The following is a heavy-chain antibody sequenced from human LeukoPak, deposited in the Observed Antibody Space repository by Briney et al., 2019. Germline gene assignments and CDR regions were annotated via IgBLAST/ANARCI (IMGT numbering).Heavy chain of an antibody. Sequence: GSLRLSCAASGFTFSSYGMHWVRQAPGKGLEWVAVIWYGGSNKYYADSVKGRFTISRDNSKNTLYLQMNSLRAEDTAVYYCAKDPGGYNWFDPWGQGTLVTVSS. V-gene: IGHV3-33*06. J-gene: IGHJ5*02. D-gene: IGHD6-25*01. CDR2: IWYGGSNK. CDR3: AKDPGGYNWFDP. CDR1: GFTFSSYG.